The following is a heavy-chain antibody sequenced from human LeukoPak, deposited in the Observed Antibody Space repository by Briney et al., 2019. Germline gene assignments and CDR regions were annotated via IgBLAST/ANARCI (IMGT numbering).Heavy chain of an antibody. V-gene: IGHV3-30-3*01. CDR3: ASRSSSWYYFDY. CDR1: GFTFSNYG. CDR2: ISYDGGNK. Sequence: GGSLRLSCAASGFTFSNYGVHWVRQAPGKGLEWVAVISYDGGNKYYADSVKGRFTISRDNSKNTLYLQMNSLRAEDTAVYYCASRSSSWYYFDYWGQGTLVTVSS. J-gene: IGHJ4*02. D-gene: IGHD6-13*01.